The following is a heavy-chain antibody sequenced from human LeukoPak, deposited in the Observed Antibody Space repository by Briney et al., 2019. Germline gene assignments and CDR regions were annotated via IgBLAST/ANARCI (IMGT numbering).Heavy chain of an antibody. CDR3: ARVGVGATFYYYYYMDV. CDR2: ISAYNGNT. Sequence: ASVKVSCKASGYTFTSYGISWVRQAPGQGLEWMGWISAYNGNTNYAQKLQGRVTMTTDTSTSTAYMELRSLRSDDTAVYYCARVGVGATFYYYYYMDVWGKGTTVTVSS. J-gene: IGHJ6*03. D-gene: IGHD1-26*01. V-gene: IGHV1-18*01. CDR1: GYTFTSYG.